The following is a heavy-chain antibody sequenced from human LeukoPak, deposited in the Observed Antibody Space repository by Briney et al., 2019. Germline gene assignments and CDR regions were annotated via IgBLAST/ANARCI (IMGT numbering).Heavy chain of an antibody. CDR1: GGSISSYY. J-gene: IGHJ4*01. D-gene: IGHD2/OR15-2a*01. CDR2: IYASGNT. Sequence: SETLSLTCTVSGGSISSYYWSWIRQPPGKGLEWIGYIYASGNTKYNPSVKSRVTISEGTSKRQFSLKLRSVTAADTAVYYCARGEYRGNANRIERCLFYFDFWGQGSLVTVSS. V-gene: IGHV4-4*09. CDR3: ARGEYRGNANRIERCLFYFDF.